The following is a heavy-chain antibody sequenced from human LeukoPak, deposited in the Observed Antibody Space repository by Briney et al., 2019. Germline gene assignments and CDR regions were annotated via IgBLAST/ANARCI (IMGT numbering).Heavy chain of an antibody. CDR1: GGSISSGSYY. J-gene: IGHJ5*02. CDR3: ARDHNWFDP. Sequence: SETLSLTCTVSGGSISSGSYYWSWIQQPAGKGLEWIGRIYTSGSTNYNPSLKSRVTISVDTSKNQFSLKLSSVTAADTAVYYCARDHNWFDPWGQGTLVTVSS. V-gene: IGHV4-61*02. CDR2: IYTSGST.